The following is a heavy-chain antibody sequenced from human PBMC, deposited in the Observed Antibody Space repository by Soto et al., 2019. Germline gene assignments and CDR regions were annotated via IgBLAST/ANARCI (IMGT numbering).Heavy chain of an antibody. CDR2: IYPGDSDT. V-gene: IGHV5-51*01. CDR3: ARLSAAIGSYYYYGMDV. D-gene: IGHD2-2*01. Sequence: PGESLKISCKGSGYSFTSYWVGWVRQMPGKGLGWMGIIYPGDSDTRYSPSFQGQVTISADKSISTAYLQWSSLKASDTAMYYCARLSAAIGSYYYYGMDVWGQGTTVTVSS. CDR1: GYSFTSYW. J-gene: IGHJ6*02.